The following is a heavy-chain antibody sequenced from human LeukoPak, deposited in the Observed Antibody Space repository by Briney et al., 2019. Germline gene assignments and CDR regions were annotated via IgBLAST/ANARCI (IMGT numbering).Heavy chain of an antibody. CDR2: ISGSDDGT. CDR1: GFTFSTYA. J-gene: IGHJ4*02. Sequence: GGSLRLSCAASGFTFSTYAMSWVRQIPGKGLEWVSAISGSDDGTYYADSVKGRFTISRDNSKNTLYLQMNSLRAEDTAVYYCAKDTDYYGSGSQDYWGQGTLVTVSS. D-gene: IGHD3-10*01. CDR3: AKDTDYYGSGSQDY. V-gene: IGHV3-23*01.